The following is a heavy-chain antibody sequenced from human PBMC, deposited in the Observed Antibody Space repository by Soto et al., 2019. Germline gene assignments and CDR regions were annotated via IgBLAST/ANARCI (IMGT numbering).Heavy chain of an antibody. D-gene: IGHD6-13*01. CDR1: GYTFTSYD. J-gene: IGHJ6*02. CDR3: ARGPDSSSWLWHYYYYGMDV. CDR2: MNPNSGNT. Sequence: QVQQVQSGAEVKKPGASVKVSCKASGYTFTSYDINWVRQATGQGLEWMGWMNPNSGNTGYAQKFQGRVTMTRNTSISTAYMELSSLRSEDTAVYYCARGPDSSSWLWHYYYYGMDVWGQGTTVTVSS. V-gene: IGHV1-8*01.